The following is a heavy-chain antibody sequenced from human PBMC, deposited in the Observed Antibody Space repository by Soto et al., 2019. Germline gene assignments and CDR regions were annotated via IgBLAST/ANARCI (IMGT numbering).Heavy chain of an antibody. V-gene: IGHV1-2*02. Sequence: ASVKVSCKTSGYTFTGYYIHWVRQAPGQGLEWVGWINPHSGATDSAQKFQGRVTMTRDTSISTAYMELASLTSDDTALYYCARDPSSYSSSPYFGYWGQGTLVTVSS. CDR1: GYTFTGYY. CDR2: INPHSGAT. J-gene: IGHJ4*02. CDR3: ARDPSSYSSSPYFGY. D-gene: IGHD6-6*01.